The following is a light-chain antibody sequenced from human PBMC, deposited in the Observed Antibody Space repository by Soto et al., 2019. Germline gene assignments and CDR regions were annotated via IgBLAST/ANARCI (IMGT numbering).Light chain of an antibody. CDR1: RSDVGGYNY. CDR2: EVS. CDR3: SSYAGSNNFV. J-gene: IGLJ1*01. Sequence: QSVLTQPPSASGSPGQSVTISCTGTRSDVGGYNYVSWYQQHPGKAPKVMIYEVSKRPSGVPDRFSGSKSGNTASLTVSGLQAEDEADYYCSSYAGSNNFVFGTGTKLTVL. V-gene: IGLV2-8*01.